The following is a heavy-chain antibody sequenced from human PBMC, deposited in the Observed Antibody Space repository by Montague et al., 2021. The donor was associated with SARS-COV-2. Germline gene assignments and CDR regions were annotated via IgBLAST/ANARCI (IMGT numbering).Heavy chain of an antibody. D-gene: IGHD4-17*01. V-gene: IGHV4-39*01. CDR1: GGSVRSSNDC. Sequence: SETLSLTCTVSGGSVRSSNDCWGWIRQPPGKGLEWIANFYYRGNTYYNPSLKSRVTISVDTSNNQFSLKLSSVTAADTAVYYCARGPKMYGELADYWGQGTPVTVSS. CDR3: ARGPKMYGELADY. CDR2: FYYRGNT. J-gene: IGHJ4*02.